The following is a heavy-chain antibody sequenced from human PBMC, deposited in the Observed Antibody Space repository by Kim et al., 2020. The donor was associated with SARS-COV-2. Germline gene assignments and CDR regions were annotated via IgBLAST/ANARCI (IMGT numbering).Heavy chain of an antibody. D-gene: IGHD5-18*01. CDR3: ALNTAMVPYYFDY. V-gene: IGHV3-74*01. CDR2: INSDGSST. J-gene: IGHJ4*02. CDR1: GFTFSSYW. Sequence: GGSLRLSCAASGFTFSSYWMHWVRQAPGKGLVWVSRINSDGSSTSYADSVKGRFTISRDNAKNTLYLQMNSLRAEDTAVYYCALNTAMVPYYFDYWGQGTLVTVSS.